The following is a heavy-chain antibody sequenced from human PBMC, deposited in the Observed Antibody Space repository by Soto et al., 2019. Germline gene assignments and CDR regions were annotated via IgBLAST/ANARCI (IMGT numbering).Heavy chain of an antibody. D-gene: IGHD3-16*01. CDR2: INHSGST. V-gene: IGHV4-34*01. CDR1: GGSFSGYY. Sequence: SETLSLTCAVYGGSFSGYYWSWIRQPQGKGLEWIGEINHSGSTNYNPSLKSRVTISVDTSKNQFSPKLSSVTAADTAVYYFARGSSLGVYYYYYGMDVWGQGTTVTVS. J-gene: IGHJ6*02. CDR3: ARGSSLGVYYYYYGMDV.